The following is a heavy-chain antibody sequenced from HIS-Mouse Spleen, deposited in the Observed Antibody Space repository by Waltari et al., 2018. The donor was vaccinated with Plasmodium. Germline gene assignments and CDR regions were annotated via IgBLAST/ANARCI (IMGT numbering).Heavy chain of an antibody. CDR3: ARTSVAGDY. J-gene: IGHJ4*02. CDR2: IKQDGSGK. V-gene: IGHV3-7*01. D-gene: IGHD6-19*01. Sequence: EVQLVESGGGLVQPGGSLRLSCAASGFTFSSYWMSWVRQAPGKGREWGANIKQDGSGKNYVDSVKGRFTISRDNAKNSLYLQMNSLRAEDTAVYYCARTSVAGDYWGQGTLVTVSS. CDR1: GFTFSSYW.